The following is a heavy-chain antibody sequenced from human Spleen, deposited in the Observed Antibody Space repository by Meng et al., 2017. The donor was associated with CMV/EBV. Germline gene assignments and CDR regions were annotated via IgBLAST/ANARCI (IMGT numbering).Heavy chain of an antibody. V-gene: IGHV3-23*01. J-gene: IGHJ3*02. CDR3: AKGTYDFWSGDDAFDI. D-gene: IGHD3-3*01. CDR2: ISGSGGST. CDR1: GFTFSSYA. Sequence: GGSLRLSCAASGFTFSSYAMSWVRQAPGKGLEWVSAISGSGGSTYYADSVKGRFTISRDNSKNTLYLQMNSLRAEDTAVYYCAKGTYDFWSGDDAFDIWGQGTMVTVS.